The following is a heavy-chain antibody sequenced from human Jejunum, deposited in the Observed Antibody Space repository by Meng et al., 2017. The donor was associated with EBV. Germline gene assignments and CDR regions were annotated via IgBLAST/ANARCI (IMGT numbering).Heavy chain of an antibody. D-gene: IGHD1-14*01. CDR1: TDFISIDEW. Sequence: QVQLNESGPGLVKPSGTLSLTCAVATDFISIDEWWSWVRQPPGKGLEWLGEINQVGSTYYNPSLKSRVTISIDTSKRQFSLRLNSMTAADTAVYYCARASSERLLDYWGQGTLVTVSS. CDR2: INQVGST. CDR3: ARASSERLLDY. V-gene: IGHV4-4*02. J-gene: IGHJ4*02.